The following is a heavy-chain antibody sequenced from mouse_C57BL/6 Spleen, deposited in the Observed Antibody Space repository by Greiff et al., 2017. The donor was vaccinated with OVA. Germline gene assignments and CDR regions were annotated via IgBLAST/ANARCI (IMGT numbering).Heavy chain of an antibody. D-gene: IGHD1-2*01. CDR3: TRPATAMDY. V-gene: IGHV1-15*01. J-gene: IGHJ4*01. CDR2: IDPETGGT. CDR1: GYTFTDYE. Sequence: QVQLQQSGAELVRPGASVTLSCKASGYTFTDYEMHWVKQTPVHGLEWIGAIDPETGGTAYTQKFKGKAILTADKSSSTAYMGLRSLTSEDSAVYYCTRPATAMDYWGQGTSVTVSS.